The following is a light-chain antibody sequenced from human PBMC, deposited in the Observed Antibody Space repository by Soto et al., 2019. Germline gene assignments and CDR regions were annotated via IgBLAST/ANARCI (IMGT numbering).Light chain of an antibody. Sequence: SVLTQPPSASGTPGQRVTISCSGSSSNIGSNTVNWYQQLPGTAPKLLIYSNNQRPSGVPDRFSGSKSGTSASLAISGLQSEDEADYYCAAWDDSLNGYVFGTGTKLTGL. V-gene: IGLV1-44*01. CDR3: AAWDDSLNGYV. J-gene: IGLJ1*01. CDR2: SNN. CDR1: SSNIGSNT.